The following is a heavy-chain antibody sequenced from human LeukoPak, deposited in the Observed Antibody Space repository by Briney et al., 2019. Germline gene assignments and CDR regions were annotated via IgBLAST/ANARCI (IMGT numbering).Heavy chain of an antibody. CDR1: GGSLSGSY. J-gene: IGHJ1*01. D-gene: IGHD2-15*01. V-gene: IGHV4-34*01. Sequence: SETLSLTCAVFGGSLSGSYWSWIRQPPGTGLAWIGEINHSGSTNYNPSLKSRVTISVDTSKNQFSLKLSSVTAADTAVYYCARGGLGYCSGGACYHEYFQHWGQGTLVTVSS. CDR2: INHSGST. CDR3: ARGGLGYCSGGACYHEYFQH.